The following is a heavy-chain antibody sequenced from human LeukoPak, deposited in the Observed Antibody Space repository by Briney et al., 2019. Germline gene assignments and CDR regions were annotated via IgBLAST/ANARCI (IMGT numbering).Heavy chain of an antibody. CDR3: AGIAAASYYYYYMDV. CDR2: INHSGST. J-gene: IGHJ6*03. Sequence: SETLSLTRAVYGGSLSGYYWRWSPQPPGKGLEWGGEINHSGSTNYNPSLKSRVTISVATSKNQFSLKLSSVTAADTAVYYCAGIAAASYYYYYMDVWGKGTTVTVSS. V-gene: IGHV4-34*01. CDR1: GGSLSGYY. D-gene: IGHD6-13*01.